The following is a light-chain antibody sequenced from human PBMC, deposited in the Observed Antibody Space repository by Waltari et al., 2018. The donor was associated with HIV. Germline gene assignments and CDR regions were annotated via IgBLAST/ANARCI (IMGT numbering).Light chain of an antibody. V-gene: IGLV2-14*03. CDR1: SNDVGGYHY. CDR2: YVS. Sequence: QSALTQPASVSGSPGPSITLSCTGSSNDVGGYHYVSWYQQHPGKSPRLMIYYVSTRPSGFSGGSSGSKSGDTASLTISGLQPEDEADYYWESYTSTSVWVFGGGTRLTVL. CDR3: ESYTSTSVWV. J-gene: IGLJ3*02.